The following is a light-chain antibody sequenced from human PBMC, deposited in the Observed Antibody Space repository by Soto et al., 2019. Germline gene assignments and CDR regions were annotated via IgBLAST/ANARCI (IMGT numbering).Light chain of an antibody. Sequence: QSALTQPASVSGSPGQSITISCTGTSSDVGSYNLVSWYQQHPGKAPKLMIYEGSKRPSGVSNRFSGSKSGNTASLTISGLQAVDEADYYCCSYAGSSTFDEVFGTGTKLTVL. CDR3: CSYAGSSTFDEV. V-gene: IGLV2-23*03. J-gene: IGLJ1*01. CDR2: EGS. CDR1: SSDVGSYNL.